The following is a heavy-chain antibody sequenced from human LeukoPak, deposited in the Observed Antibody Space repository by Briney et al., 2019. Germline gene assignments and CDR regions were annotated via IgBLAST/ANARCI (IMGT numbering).Heavy chain of an antibody. J-gene: IGHJ6*03. D-gene: IGHD1-26*01. V-gene: IGHV1-2*02. CDR1: GYTFNGYY. Sequence: GASVKVSCKASGYTFNGYYMHWVRQAPGQGLEWMGRINPNSGGTNYAQKFQGRVTTTRDTSISTAYMELSRLRSDDTAVYYCARGMEPYYYMDVWGKGTTVTVSS. CDR2: INPNSGGT. CDR3: ARGMEPYYYMDV.